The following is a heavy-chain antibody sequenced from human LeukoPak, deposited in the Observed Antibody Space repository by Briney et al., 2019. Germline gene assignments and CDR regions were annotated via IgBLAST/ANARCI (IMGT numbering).Heavy chain of an antibody. CDR3: AKEKYCGGDCYRKTHREYFQH. Sequence: GGSLRLSCAASGFTFSSYAMSWVRQAPGKGLEWVSAISGSGGSTYYADSVKGRFTISRDNSKNTLYLQMNSLRAEDTAVYYCAKEKYCGGDCYRKTHREYFQHWGQGTLVTVSS. V-gene: IGHV3-23*01. J-gene: IGHJ1*01. CDR1: GFTFSSYA. CDR2: ISGSGGST. D-gene: IGHD2-21*02.